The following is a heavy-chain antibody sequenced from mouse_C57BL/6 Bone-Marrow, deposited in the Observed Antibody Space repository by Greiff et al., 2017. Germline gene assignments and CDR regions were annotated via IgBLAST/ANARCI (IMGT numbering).Heavy chain of an antibody. V-gene: IGHV6-6*01. D-gene: IGHD4-1*01. CDR2: IRNKANNHAT. J-gene: IGHJ2*01. Sequence: EVQRVESGGGLVQPGGSMKLSCAASGFTFSDAWMDWVRQSPEKGLEWVAEIRNKANNHATYYAESVKGRFTISRDDSKSSVYLQMNSLRAEDTGIYYVTRQTGYYFDYWGQGTTLTVSS. CDR3: TRQTGYYFDY. CDR1: GFTFSDAW.